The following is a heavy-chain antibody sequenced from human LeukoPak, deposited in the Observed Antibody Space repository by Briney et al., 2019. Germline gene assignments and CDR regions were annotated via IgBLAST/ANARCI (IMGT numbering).Heavy chain of an antibody. CDR1: GGSISSYH. V-gene: IGHV4-59*12. CDR3: ARDRGPNVGYCSGGRCQGDNWFDP. Sequence: PSETLSLTCTVSGGSISSYHWSWIRQPPGKGLEWIGYIYYSGSTNYNPSLKSRVTISVDTSKNQFSLKLSSVTAADTAVYYCARDRGPNVGYCSGGRCQGDNWFDPWGQGTLVTVSS. CDR2: IYYSGST. D-gene: IGHD2-15*01. J-gene: IGHJ5*02.